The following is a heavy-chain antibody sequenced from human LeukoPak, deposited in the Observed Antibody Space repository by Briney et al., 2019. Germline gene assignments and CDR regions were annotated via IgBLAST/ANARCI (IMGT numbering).Heavy chain of an antibody. D-gene: IGHD6-13*01. J-gene: IGHJ4*02. CDR2: IYCSGST. Sequence: SETLSLTCTVSGGSISSGDYYWSWIRQPPGKGLEWIGYIYCSGSTYYNPSLKSRVTISVDTSKNQFSLKLSSVTAADTAVYYCARDPMAAALFDYWGQGTLVTVSS. V-gene: IGHV4-30-4*08. CDR3: ARDPMAAALFDY. CDR1: GGSISSGDYY.